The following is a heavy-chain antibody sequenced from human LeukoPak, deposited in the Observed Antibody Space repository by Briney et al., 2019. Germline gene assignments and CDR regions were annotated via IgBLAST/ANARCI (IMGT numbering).Heavy chain of an antibody. J-gene: IGHJ4*02. Sequence: PSETLSLTCTVSGGSISSDHWNWIRQPPGKGLEWIGYINYIGDTSYNPSLKSRVTISVDTSKNQFSLKLRSVTAADTAVYYCASVAELQIGYWGQGALVTVSS. CDR3: ASVAELQIGY. V-gene: IGHV4-59*01. CDR1: GGSISSDH. D-gene: IGHD1-7*01. CDR2: INYIGDT.